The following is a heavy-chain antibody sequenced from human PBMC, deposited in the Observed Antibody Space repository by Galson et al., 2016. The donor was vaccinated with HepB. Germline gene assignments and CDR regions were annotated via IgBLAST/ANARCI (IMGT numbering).Heavy chain of an antibody. Sequence: SVKVSCKASGYPFITYGVSWVRQAPGQGLEWMGWISPYNGNTNYEQKLQDRVTMTTDTSTRTAYLELRSLRSDDTAVYYCARYGSGSYLNYWGQGTLVTVSS. CDR3: ARYGSGSYLNY. CDR2: ISPYNGNT. V-gene: IGHV1-18*01. D-gene: IGHD3-10*01. CDR1: GYPFITYG. J-gene: IGHJ4*02.